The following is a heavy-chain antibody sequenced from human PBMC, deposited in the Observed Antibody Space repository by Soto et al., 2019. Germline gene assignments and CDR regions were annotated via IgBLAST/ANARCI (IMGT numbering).Heavy chain of an antibody. Sequence: SETLSLTCAVYGGSFSGYYWSCIRHPPGTGLEWCGEINHSGSTNYNPSLKSRVTISVDTSKNQFSLKLSSVTAADTAVYYCARGGRYFDWLLSVYGMDVCRQGTTVTVSS. D-gene: IGHD3-9*01. CDR1: GGSFSGYY. V-gene: IGHV4-34*01. CDR2: INHSGST. CDR3: ARGGRYFDWLLSVYGMDV. J-gene: IGHJ6*02.